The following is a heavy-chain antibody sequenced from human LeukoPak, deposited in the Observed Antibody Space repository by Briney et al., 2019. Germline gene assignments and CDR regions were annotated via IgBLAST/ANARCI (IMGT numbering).Heavy chain of an antibody. CDR2: VFRLQTVRT. Sequence: SETLSLTCTVSDSSITSTYYWAWFRQPPRKGLEWIATVFRLQTVRTFNNPSLGSRVTMSLYPSHNQFSLNLTSVTAADTALYFCARVLHAPYLIDSWGQGTLVTVSS. V-gene: IGHV4-38-2*02. CDR3: ARVLHAPYLIDS. J-gene: IGHJ4*02. CDR1: DSSITSTYY. D-gene: IGHD2-8*01.